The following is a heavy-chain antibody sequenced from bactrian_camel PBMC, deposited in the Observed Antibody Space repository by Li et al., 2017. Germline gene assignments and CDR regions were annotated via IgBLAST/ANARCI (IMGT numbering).Heavy chain of an antibody. J-gene: IGHJ6*01. CDR3: ATRLTYGSSWYPPEFAY. Sequence: HVQLVESGGGLVQPGGSLRLSCTASGLTFSTSTMSWVRQAPGKGLEWVSGVYNDGSNTGYADSVKGRFTISRDNAKNTLYLQMNSLKTEDTAVYYCATRLTYGSSWYPPEFAYWGQGTQVTVS. D-gene: IGHD6*01. CDR1: GLTFSTST. V-gene: IGHV3S7*01. CDR2: VYNDGSNT.